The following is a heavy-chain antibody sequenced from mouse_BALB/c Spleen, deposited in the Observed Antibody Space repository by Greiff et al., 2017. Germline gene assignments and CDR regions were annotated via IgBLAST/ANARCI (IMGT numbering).Heavy chain of an antibody. CDR3: TRAHYYGSSWGCFDY. V-gene: IGHV1S81*02. Sequence: QVQLKQSGAELVKPGASVKLSCKASGYTFTSYYMYWVKQRPGQGLEWIGEINPSNGGTNFNEKFKSKATLTVDKSSSTAYMQLSSLTSEDSAVYYCTRAHYYGSSWGCFDYWGQGTTLTVSS. D-gene: IGHD1-1*01. CDR2: INPSNGGT. J-gene: IGHJ2*01. CDR1: GYTFTSYY.